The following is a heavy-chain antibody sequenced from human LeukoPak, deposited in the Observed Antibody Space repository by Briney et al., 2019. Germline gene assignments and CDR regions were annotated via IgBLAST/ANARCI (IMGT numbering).Heavy chain of an antibody. J-gene: IGHJ4*02. CDR3: ARGGFLLRPFDY. CDR1: GFTFYSYW. D-gene: IGHD2-15*01. V-gene: IGHV3-74*01. Sequence: GGSLRLSCAASGFTFYSYWMHWVRQAPGKGLVWVSCINGDGSTSNCADSVKGRFTISRDNAKNTLYLQMNSLRAEDTAVYYCARGGFLLRPFDYWGQGTLVTVSS. CDR2: INGDGSTS.